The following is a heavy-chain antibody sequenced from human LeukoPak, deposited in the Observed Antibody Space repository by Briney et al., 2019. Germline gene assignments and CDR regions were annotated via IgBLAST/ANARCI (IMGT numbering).Heavy chain of an antibody. CDR3: ARGVVVFYYYYYMDV. V-gene: IGHV4-59*01. D-gene: IGHD2-21*01. CDR2: IYYSGST. Sequence: SETLSLTCTVSGGSISSYYWSWIRQPPGKGLEWIGYIYYSGSTNYNPSLKSRVTISVDTSKNQFSLKLSSVTAADTAVYYCARGVVVFYYYYYMDVWGKGTTVTISS. CDR1: GGSISSYY. J-gene: IGHJ6*03.